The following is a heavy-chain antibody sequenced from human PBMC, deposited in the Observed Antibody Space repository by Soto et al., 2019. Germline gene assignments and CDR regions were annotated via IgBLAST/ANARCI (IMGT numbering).Heavy chain of an antibody. V-gene: IGHV3-30-3*01. D-gene: IGHD3-22*01. CDR3: AITMIVVADDAFDI. CDR2: ISYDGSNK. Sequence: QVQLVESGGGVVQPGRSLRLSCAASGFTFSSYAMHWVRQAPGKGLEWVAVISYDGSNKYYADSVKGRFTISRDNSKNTLYLQMNSLRAEDTAVYYCAITMIVVADDAFDIWGQGTMVTVSS. CDR1: GFTFSSYA. J-gene: IGHJ3*02.